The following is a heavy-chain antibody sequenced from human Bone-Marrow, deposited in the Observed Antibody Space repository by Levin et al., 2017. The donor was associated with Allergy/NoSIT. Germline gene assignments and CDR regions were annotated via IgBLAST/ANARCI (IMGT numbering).Heavy chain of an antibody. CDR2: INHSGST. D-gene: IGHD3-9*01. CDR3: ARGWGKRYLYYFDY. J-gene: IGHJ4*02. V-gene: IGHV4-34*01. Sequence: SQTLSLTCAVYGGSFSGYYWSWIRQPPGKGLEWIGEINHSGSTNYNPSLKSRVTISVDTSKNQFSLKLSSVTAADTAVYYCARGWGKRYLYYFDYWGQGTLVTVSS. CDR1: GGSFSGYY.